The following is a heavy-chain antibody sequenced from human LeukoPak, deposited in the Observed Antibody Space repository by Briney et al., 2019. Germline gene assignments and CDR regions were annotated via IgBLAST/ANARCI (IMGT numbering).Heavy chain of an antibody. Sequence: SSVKVSCEASGGTFSSYAISWVRQAPGQGLEWMGGIIPIFGTANYAQKFQGRVTITTDESTSTAYMELSSLRSEDTAVYYCASTYDSGGYYHGPGAFDIWGQGTMVTVSS. CDR2: IIPIFGTA. CDR3: ASTYDSGGYYHGPGAFDI. V-gene: IGHV1-69*05. J-gene: IGHJ3*02. D-gene: IGHD3-22*01. CDR1: GGTFSSYA.